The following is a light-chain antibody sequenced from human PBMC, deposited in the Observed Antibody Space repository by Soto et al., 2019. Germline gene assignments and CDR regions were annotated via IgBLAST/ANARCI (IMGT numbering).Light chain of an antibody. CDR1: SSNIGAGYD. CDR2: AND. CDR3: HSYDNSLSGVI. Sequence: QSVVTQPPSVSGVPGQRVTISCTGSSSNIGAGYDVHWYQQLPGAAPKLLIYANDNRPSGVPDRFSGSKSGTSASLAITGLQAEDEADYYCHSYDNSLSGVIFGGGTKLTVL. J-gene: IGLJ2*01. V-gene: IGLV1-40*02.